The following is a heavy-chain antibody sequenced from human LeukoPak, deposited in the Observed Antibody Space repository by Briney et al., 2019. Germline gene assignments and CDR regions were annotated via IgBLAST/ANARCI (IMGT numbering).Heavy chain of an antibody. J-gene: IGHJ5*02. CDR3: AREDYDYVWGSYPSGGFDP. Sequence: GGSLRLSCAASGFTFDDYGMSWVRQAPGKGLEWVSGINWNGGSTGYADSVKGRFTISRDNAKNSLYLQMNRLRAEDTALYYCAREDYDYVWGSYPSGGFDPWGQGTLVTVSS. CDR2: INWNGGST. CDR1: GFTFDDYG. D-gene: IGHD3-16*02. V-gene: IGHV3-20*04.